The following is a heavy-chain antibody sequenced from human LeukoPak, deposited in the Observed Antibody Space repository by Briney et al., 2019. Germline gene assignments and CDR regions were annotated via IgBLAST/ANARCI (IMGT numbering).Heavy chain of an antibody. Sequence: GGSLRLSCAASGFTVSSNYMSWVRQAPGKGLEWVSVIYSGGSTYSAVSVKGRFTISRDNSKNTLYLQMNSLRAEDTAVYYCARDSNYDTSGHYYWGQGTLVTVSS. CDR2: IYSGGST. D-gene: IGHD3-22*01. J-gene: IGHJ4*02. CDR3: ARDSNYDTSGHYY. CDR1: GFTVSSNY. V-gene: IGHV3-53*01.